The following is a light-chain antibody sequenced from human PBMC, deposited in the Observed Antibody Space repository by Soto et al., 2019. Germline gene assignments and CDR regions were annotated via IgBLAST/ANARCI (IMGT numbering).Light chain of an antibody. CDR1: SSDVGGYNY. CDR3: SSYAGSTNV. J-gene: IGLJ1*01. Sequence: QSALTQPPSASGSPGQSVAISCTGTSSDVGGYNYVSWYQQHPGEAPKLMIYEVNKRPSGVPDRFSGSKSGNTASLTVSGLQAEDEADYYCSSYAGSTNVFGTGTKVTGL. CDR2: EVN. V-gene: IGLV2-8*01.